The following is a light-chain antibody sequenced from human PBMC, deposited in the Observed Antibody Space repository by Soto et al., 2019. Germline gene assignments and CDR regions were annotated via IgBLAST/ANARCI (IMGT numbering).Light chain of an antibody. CDR3: LQDYSWPWT. Sequence: AIQMTQSPSSLSPSVGDRLTITCRASQDVRNYVDWYQQKPGKAPKFLIYGAFSLETGIPSRFSGSGYGTEFTLTINSLLPEDFATYFCLQDYSWPWTFGQGTKVEV. J-gene: IGKJ1*01. CDR1: QDVRNY. V-gene: IGKV1-6*01. CDR2: GAF.